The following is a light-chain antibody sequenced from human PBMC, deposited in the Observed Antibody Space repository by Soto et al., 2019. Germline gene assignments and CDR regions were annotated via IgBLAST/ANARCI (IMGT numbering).Light chain of an antibody. J-gene: IGLJ3*02. V-gene: IGLV2-11*01. CDR1: SSDVGGYNY. Sequence: QSVLTQPRSLSGSPGQSVTISCTGTSSDVGGYNYVSWYQQHPGKAPKLLIYDVTKRPSGVPDHFSGSKSGNRASLTISGLQAEDEADYYCSSYAGTYTWVFGGGTKLTVL. CDR3: SSYAGTYTWV. CDR2: DVT.